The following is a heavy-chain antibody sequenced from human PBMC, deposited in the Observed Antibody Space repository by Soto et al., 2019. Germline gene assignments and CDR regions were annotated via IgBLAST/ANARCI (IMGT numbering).Heavy chain of an antibody. D-gene: IGHD2-15*01. CDR3: ARDRGYDAHDYYYNAMDV. CDR2: IRGFSPYT. V-gene: IGHV3-21*01. J-gene: IGHJ6*02. CDR1: GFTFRTYT. Sequence: EVQLVESGGGLVKPGGSLRLSCVASGFTFRTYTMNWVRQAPGKGLEWVSGIRGFSPYTFYAESVKGRFTISRDNAKNSLYLQMNSLGVEDTAVYYCARDRGYDAHDYYYNAMDVWGLGTTVTVSS.